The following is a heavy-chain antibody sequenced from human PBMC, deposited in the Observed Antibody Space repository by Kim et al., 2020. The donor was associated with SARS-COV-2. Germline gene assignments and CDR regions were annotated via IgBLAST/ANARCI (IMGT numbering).Heavy chain of an antibody. J-gene: IGHJ3*01. CDR1: GFTFFNYA. CDR3: AKDYNWDDGDAFDV. CDR2: VSGSGDST. D-gene: IGHD1-20*01. Sequence: GGSLRLSCAASGFTFFNYAMSWVRQAPGKGLEWVSTVSGSGDSTYYADSVKDRFTISRDNSKNTLYLQMNSLRVEDTAIYFCAKDYNWDDGDAFDVWGQGTMVTVSS. V-gene: IGHV3-23*01.